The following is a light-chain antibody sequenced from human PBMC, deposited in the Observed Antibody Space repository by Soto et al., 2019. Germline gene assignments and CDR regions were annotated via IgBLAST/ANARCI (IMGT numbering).Light chain of an antibody. CDR1: SSDVGGYKF. J-gene: IGLJ2*01. CDR2: EVT. V-gene: IGLV2-14*03. CDR3: SSFTSSTTNAI. Sequence: QSVLTQPASVSGSPGQSITISCTGSSSDVGGYKFVSWYQQQPGKAPKLLIYEVTNRPSGVSNRFSGSKSGNMASLTISGLQADDEADYYCSSFTSSTTNAIFGGGTKLTVL.